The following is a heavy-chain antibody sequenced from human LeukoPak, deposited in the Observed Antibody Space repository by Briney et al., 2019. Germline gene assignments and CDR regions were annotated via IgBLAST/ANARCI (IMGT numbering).Heavy chain of an antibody. CDR3: ARRYCGGSTCYPYYLDY. V-gene: IGHV4-59*08. CDR1: GGSISNYY. CDR2: IYYSGNT. D-gene: IGHD2-15*01. Sequence: KPSETLSLTCTVSGGSISNYYWSWIRQPPGEGLEWIGYIYYSGNTNYNPSLKSRVTISVDTSKNQFSLRLSPVTAADTAVYYCARRYCGGSTCYPYYLDYWGQGTLVTVSS. J-gene: IGHJ4*02.